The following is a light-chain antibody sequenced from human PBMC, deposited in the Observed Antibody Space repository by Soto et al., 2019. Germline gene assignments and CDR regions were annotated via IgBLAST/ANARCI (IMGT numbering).Light chain of an antibody. J-gene: IGKJ5*01. Sequence: ETVMTQSPATLSVSPGQRATLSCRASRSLDSNHLGWCQQKPGQAPKLLIYDTSTRAAGVPVRFSGSGSGTEFNLTISSLQSEDFGVYFCQQYNHWPITFGQGTRLDIK. V-gene: IGKV3-15*01. CDR2: DTS. CDR1: RSLDSN. CDR3: QQYNHWPIT.